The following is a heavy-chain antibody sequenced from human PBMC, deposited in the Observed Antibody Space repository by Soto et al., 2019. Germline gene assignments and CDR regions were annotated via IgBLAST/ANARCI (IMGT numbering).Heavy chain of an antibody. CDR3: ATDSRYSYGLIFDY. J-gene: IGHJ4*02. Sequence: ASVKVSCKVSGHTLTELCMHWVRQAPGKGLEWMGGFDPEDGETIYAQKFQGRVTMTEDTSTDTAYMELSSLRSEDTAVYYCATDSRYSYGLIFDYWGQGTLVTVSS. CDR2: FDPEDGET. D-gene: IGHD5-18*01. CDR1: GHTLTELC. V-gene: IGHV1-24*01.